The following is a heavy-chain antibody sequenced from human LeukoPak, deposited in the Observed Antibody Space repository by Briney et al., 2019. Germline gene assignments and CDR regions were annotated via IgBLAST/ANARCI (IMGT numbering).Heavy chain of an antibody. CDR1: GGTFSSYA. D-gene: IGHD6-6*01. CDR3: ARGLIAARPGGWFDP. Sequence: ASVKVSCKASGGTFSSYAISWVRRAPGQGLEWMGGIIPIFGTANYAQKFQGRVTITADKSTSTAYMELSSLRSDDTAVYYCARGLIAARPGGWFDPWGQGTLVTVSS. J-gene: IGHJ5*02. V-gene: IGHV1-69*06. CDR2: IIPIFGTA.